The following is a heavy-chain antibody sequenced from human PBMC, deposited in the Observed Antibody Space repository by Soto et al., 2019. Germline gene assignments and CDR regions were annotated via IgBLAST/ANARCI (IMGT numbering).Heavy chain of an antibody. CDR3: AREDIRGELGSFDY. CDR1: GFTFSSYG. CDR2: IWYDGSNK. J-gene: IGHJ4*02. V-gene: IGHV3-33*01. Sequence: QVQLVESGGGVVQPGRSLRLSCAASGFTFSSYGMHWVRQAPGKGLVWVAVIWYDGSNKYYADSVKGRFTISRDNSKNTLYLQMNSLRAEDTAVYYCAREDIRGELGSFDYWGQGTLVTVSS. D-gene: IGHD3-10*01.